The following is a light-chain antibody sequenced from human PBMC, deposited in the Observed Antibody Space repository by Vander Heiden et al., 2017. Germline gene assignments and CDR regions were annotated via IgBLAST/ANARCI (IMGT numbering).Light chain of an antibody. Sequence: EIVFTPSPATLSFSPGERATLSCRASQSVSSYLAWYQQKPGQAPRLLIYDASNRATGIPARFSGSGYGTDFTLTISSLEPEDFAVYYCQQRSNWPKNTFGQGTKLEIK. CDR1: QSVSSY. CDR2: DAS. CDR3: QQRSNWPKNT. J-gene: IGKJ2*01. V-gene: IGKV3-11*01.